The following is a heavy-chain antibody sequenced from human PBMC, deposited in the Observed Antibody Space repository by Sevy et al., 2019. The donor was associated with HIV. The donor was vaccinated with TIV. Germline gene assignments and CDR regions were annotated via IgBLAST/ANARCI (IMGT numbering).Heavy chain of an antibody. CDR3: ASGAYYYASRTENFDY. J-gene: IGHJ4*02. CDR2: IWYDGSSK. CDR1: GFTFSSYG. V-gene: IGHV3-33*01. Sequence: GGSLRLSCAASGFTFSSYGMHWVRQAPGKGLEWVALIWYDGSSKYYADSVKGRFTISRDNSKNTWYLQMNSLRAEDTAVYYCASGAYYYASRTENFDYWGQGTLVTVSS. D-gene: IGHD3-10*01.